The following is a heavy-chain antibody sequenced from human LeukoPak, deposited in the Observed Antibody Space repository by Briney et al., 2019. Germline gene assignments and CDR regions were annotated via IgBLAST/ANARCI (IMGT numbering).Heavy chain of an antibody. CDR2: TYYRSKWYN. CDR3: ARGVGMATVNAYFDY. J-gene: IGHJ4*02. Sequence: SQTLSLTCAISGDSVSSNSAAWNWIRQSPSRGLEWLGRTYYRSKWYNDYAVSVKSRITINPDTSKNQFSLQLSSVTAADTAVYYCARGVGMATVNAYFDYWGQGTLVTVSS. V-gene: IGHV6-1*01. D-gene: IGHD5-24*01. CDR1: GDSVSSNSAA.